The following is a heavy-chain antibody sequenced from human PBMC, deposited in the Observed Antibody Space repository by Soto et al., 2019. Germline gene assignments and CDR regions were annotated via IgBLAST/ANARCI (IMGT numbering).Heavy chain of an antibody. CDR2: IKEDGSEM. CDR1: GFTFTNYW. D-gene: IGHD1-1*01. Sequence: EVQMVGSGGGLVQPGGSLRLSCAASGFTFTNYWMNWVRQAPGKGLEWVANIKEDGSEMNYVDSVKGRFTISRDNAKNSVYLQINSLRAEDTAVYYCLSFWTDYWGQGTLVTVSS. V-gene: IGHV3-7*03. J-gene: IGHJ4*02. CDR3: LSFWTDY.